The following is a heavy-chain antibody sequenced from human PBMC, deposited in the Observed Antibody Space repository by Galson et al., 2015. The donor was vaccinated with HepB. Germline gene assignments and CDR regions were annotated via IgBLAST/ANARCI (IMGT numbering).Heavy chain of an antibody. J-gene: IGHJ6*02. CDR3: AAWPDARYSSSLPSDYYYYSGMDV. D-gene: IGHD6-6*01. CDR1: GYSFTSYW. Sequence: QSGAEVKKPGESLRISCKGSGYSFTSYWISWVRQMPGKGLEWMGRIDPSDSYTNYSPSFQGHVTISADKSISTAYLQWSSLKASDTAMYYCAAWPDARYSSSLPSDYYYYSGMDVWGQGTTVTVSS. CDR2: IDPSDSYT. V-gene: IGHV5-10-1*01.